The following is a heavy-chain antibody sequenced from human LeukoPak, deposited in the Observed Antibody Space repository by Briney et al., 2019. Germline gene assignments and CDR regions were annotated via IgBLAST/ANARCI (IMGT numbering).Heavy chain of an antibody. CDR3: AKAFSGGKWTPGY. V-gene: IGHV3-23*01. J-gene: IGHJ4*02. CDR1: GFTFSGYS. CDR2: ISGSGDNT. D-gene: IGHD3-3*02. Sequence: GGSLRLSCTASGFTFSGYSMNWIRQAPGKGLEWVSAISGSGDNTYYADSVKGRFTVSRDNSKDTLYLQMNSLRADDTAVYYCAKAFSGGKWTPGYWGQGTLVTVSS.